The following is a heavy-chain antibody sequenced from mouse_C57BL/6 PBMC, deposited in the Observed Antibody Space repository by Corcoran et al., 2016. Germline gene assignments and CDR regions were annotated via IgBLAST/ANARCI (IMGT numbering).Heavy chain of an antibody. CDR3: AREGTTVVPFDY. CDR1: GYTFTTSG. V-gene: IGHV9-3*01. J-gene: IGHJ2*01. Sequence: QIQLVQSGPELKKPGETVKISCKASGYTFTTSGMSWVKQAPGKGLKWMGWINTYSGVPTYADDFKGRFAFSLETSASTAYLQINNLKNEDTATYFCAREGTTVVPFDYWGQGTTLTVSS. CDR2: INTYSGVP. D-gene: IGHD1-1*01.